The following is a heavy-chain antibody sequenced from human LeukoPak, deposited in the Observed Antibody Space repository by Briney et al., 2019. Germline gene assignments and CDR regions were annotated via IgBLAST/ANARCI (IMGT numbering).Heavy chain of an antibody. CDR2: IYHSGST. J-gene: IGHJ5*02. V-gene: IGHV4-38-2*02. Sequence: PSETLSLTCTVSGYSISSGYYWGWIRQPPGKGLEWIGSIYHSGSTYYNPSLKSRVTISVDTSKNQFSLKLSSVTAADTAVYYCARGGGWFGELLYPPNWFDPWGQGTLVTVSS. D-gene: IGHD3-10*01. CDR1: GYSISSGYY. CDR3: ARGGGWFGELLYPPNWFDP.